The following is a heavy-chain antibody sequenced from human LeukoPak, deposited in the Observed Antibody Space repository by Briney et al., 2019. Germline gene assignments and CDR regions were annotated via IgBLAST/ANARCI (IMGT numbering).Heavy chain of an antibody. CDR2: ISSSGSTR. CDR3: ARVAWRAFDI. J-gene: IGHJ3*02. Sequence: PGGSLRLSCAASGFTFRIYDMNWVRQAPGKGLEWVSYISSSGSTRSYADSVQGRFTISRDNAKNSLSLQMSSLRAEDTAVYYCARVAWRAFDIWGQGTMVTASS. D-gene: IGHD5-12*01. CDR1: GFTFRIYD. V-gene: IGHV3-48*03.